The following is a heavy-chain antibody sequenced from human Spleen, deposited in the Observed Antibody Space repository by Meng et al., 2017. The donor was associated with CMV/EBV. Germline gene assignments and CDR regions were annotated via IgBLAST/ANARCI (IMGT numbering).Heavy chain of an antibody. Sequence: GESLKISCAASGFTFSSYGMHWVRQAPGKGLEWVAFIRYDGSDKYYEDSVKGRFTISRDYSKNTLHLQMSNLRADDTAEYYCAKDRGNSYYYYSRGYPDAVDIWGQGTVVTVSS. V-gene: IGHV3-30*02. J-gene: IGHJ3*02. CDR1: GFTFSSYG. CDR2: IRYDGSDK. CDR3: AKDRGNSYYYYSRGYPDAVDI. D-gene: IGHD3-22*01.